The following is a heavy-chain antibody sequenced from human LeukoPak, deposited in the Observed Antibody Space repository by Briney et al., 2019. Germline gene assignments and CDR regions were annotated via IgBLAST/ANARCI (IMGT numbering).Heavy chain of an antibody. V-gene: IGHV3-23*01. CDR1: GFTFSSYA. D-gene: IGHD5-12*01. Sequence: GGSLRLSCAASGFTFSSYAMSWVRQAPGKGLEWVSAISGSGGSTYYADSVKGRFTISRDNSKNTLYLQMNSLRAEDTAVYYCAKDGYSGYDSGFGYYYYYMDVWGKGTTVTVSS. CDR2: ISGSGGST. J-gene: IGHJ6*03. CDR3: AKDGYSGYDSGFGYYYYYMDV.